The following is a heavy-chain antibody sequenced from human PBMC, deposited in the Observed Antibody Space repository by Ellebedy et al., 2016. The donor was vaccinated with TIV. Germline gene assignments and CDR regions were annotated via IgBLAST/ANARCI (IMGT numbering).Heavy chain of an antibody. J-gene: IGHJ4*02. Sequence: GESLKISXAASGFTFSSCAMTWVRQAPGKGLEWVSAISGSGDSTYYTDSVKGRFTISRDNSKNTLYLQMNSLRAEDTAKYYCAKQTGVAGTSSIHYWGQGILATVSS. CDR2: ISGSGDST. CDR1: GFTFSSCA. D-gene: IGHD6-19*01. CDR3: AKQTGVAGTSSIHY. V-gene: IGHV3-23*01.